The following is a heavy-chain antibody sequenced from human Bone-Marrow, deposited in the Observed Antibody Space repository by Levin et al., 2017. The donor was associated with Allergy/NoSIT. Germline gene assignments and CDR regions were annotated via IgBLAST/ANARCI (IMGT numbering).Heavy chain of an antibody. CDR3: ARAAAAGTPVNWFDP. V-gene: IGHV4-38-2*01. Sequence: SETLSLTCAVSGSSISSGYYWGWIRQPPGKGLEWIGSIYHSGSTYYNPSLKSRVTISVDTSKNQFSLKLSSVTAADTAVYYCARAAAAGTPVNWFDPWGQGTLVTVSS. CDR2: IYHSGST. CDR1: GSSISSGYY. J-gene: IGHJ5*02. D-gene: IGHD6-13*01.